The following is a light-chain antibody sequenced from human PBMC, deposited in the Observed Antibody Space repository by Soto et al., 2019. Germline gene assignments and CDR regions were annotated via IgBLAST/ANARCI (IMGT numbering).Light chain of an antibody. J-gene: IGKJ1*01. CDR2: GSS. Sequence: EIVMTQSPATLSLSPRERGTLSCRASQSVSSYLAWYQQKPDQAPRLLMYGSSSRATGIPDRFSGSGSGTDFTLTISRLDPEDFAVYFCQQYGSSPRTFGQGTKVDIK. CDR1: QSVSSY. V-gene: IGKV3-20*01. CDR3: QQYGSSPRT.